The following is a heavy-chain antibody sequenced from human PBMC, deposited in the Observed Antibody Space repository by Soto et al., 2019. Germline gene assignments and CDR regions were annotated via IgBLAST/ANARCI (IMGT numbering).Heavy chain of an antibody. V-gene: IGHV4-59*08. D-gene: IGHD1-26*01. CDR3: ARHGTPTSGSDY. CDR2: IYYSGST. Sequence: PSETLSLTCTVSGGSMSSYYWSWIRQPPGKGLEWIGYIYYSGSTNYNPSLKSRVTISVDTSKNQFSLRLSSATAADTAVYYCARHGTPTSGSDYWGQGTLVTVSS. J-gene: IGHJ4*02. CDR1: GGSMSSYY.